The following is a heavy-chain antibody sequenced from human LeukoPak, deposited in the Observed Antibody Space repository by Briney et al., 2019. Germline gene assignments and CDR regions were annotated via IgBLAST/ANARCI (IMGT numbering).Heavy chain of an antibody. V-gene: IGHV4-4*07. CDR1: GGSISSYY. D-gene: IGHD3-3*01. CDR2: IYTSGSN. CDR3: ARRTYYDFWSGYSDAFDI. Sequence: SETLPLTCTVSGGSISSYYWSWIRQPAGKGLEWIGRIYTSGSNNYNPSLKSRVTMSVDTSKNQFSLKLSSVTAADTAVYYCARRTYYDFWSGYSDAFDIWGQGTMVTVSS. J-gene: IGHJ3*02.